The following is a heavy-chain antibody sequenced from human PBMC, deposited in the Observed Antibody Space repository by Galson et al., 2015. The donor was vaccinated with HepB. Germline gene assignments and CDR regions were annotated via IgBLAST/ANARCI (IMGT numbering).Heavy chain of an antibody. J-gene: IGHJ4*02. Sequence: SVKVSCKASGYTFATYYIHCVRQAPGQGLEWMGMINPSGGSTTYAQRFQGRVTMTRDTSTSTVYMEMSSLRSEDTAVYYCARGGDSSGWGLNYWGQGTLVTVSS. CDR2: INPSGGST. D-gene: IGHD6-19*01. V-gene: IGHV1-46*01. CDR3: ARGGDSSGWGLNY. CDR1: GYTFATYY.